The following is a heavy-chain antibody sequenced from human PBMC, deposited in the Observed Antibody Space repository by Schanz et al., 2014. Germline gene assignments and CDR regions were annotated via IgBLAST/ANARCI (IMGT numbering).Heavy chain of an antibody. V-gene: IGHV3-23*04. CDR1: GFIFSTFG. Sequence: EVQLVESGGGLVQPGRSLRLSCAASGFIFSTFGMQWVRQAPGKGLEWVSAINTADTTYYADSVKGRFTVSRDNSKNTVYLHMNSLRDEDTAVYYCAKDMNREATAPESWGQGTLVVVSS. J-gene: IGHJ5*02. CDR3: AKDMNREATAPES. D-gene: IGHD5-12*01. CDR2: INTADTT.